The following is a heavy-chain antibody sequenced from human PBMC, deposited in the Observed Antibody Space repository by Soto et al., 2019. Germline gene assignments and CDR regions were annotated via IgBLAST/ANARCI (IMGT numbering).Heavy chain of an antibody. CDR3: AREEGLLNWFDP. CDR1: EFTFSSYS. J-gene: IGHJ5*02. Sequence: EVQLVESGGGLVQPGGSLRLSCAAGEFTFSSYSDKWVRQAPGKGLEWVSYISSSSSTIYYADSVKGRFTISRDNAKNSLYLQMNSLRAQDTAVYYCAREEGLLNWFDPWGQGTLVTVSS. D-gene: IGHD1-26*01. V-gene: IGHV3-48*01. CDR2: ISSSSSTI.